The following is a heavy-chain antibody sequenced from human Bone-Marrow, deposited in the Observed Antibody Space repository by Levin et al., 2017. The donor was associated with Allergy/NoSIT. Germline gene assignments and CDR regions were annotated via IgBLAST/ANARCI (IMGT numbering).Heavy chain of an antibody. CDR3: MEELWSN. Sequence: GGSLRLSCAASGFTFSNAWMSWVRQAPGRGLECVGRIKSKTDGGTTHYAAPVHGRFTISRDDSKNTLFLHMNSLKTEDAAVYYCMEELWSNWGPGTLVTVSS. CDR2: IKSKTDGGTT. CDR1: GFTFSNAW. J-gene: IGHJ4*02. D-gene: IGHD1-26*01. V-gene: IGHV3-15*01.